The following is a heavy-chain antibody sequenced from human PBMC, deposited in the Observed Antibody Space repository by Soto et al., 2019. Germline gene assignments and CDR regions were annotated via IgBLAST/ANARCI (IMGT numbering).Heavy chain of an antibody. CDR1: GFTFSSYG. J-gene: IGHJ5*02. D-gene: IGHD2-2*01. Sequence: QPGGSLRLSCAASGFTFSSYGMHWVRQAPGKGPEWVAVIWYDGSNKYYADSVKGRFTISRDNSKNTLYLQMNSLRAEDTAVYYCARGMLLGYCSSTSCPLGWFDPWGQGTLVTVSS. V-gene: IGHV3-33*01. CDR2: IWYDGSNK. CDR3: ARGMLLGYCSSTSCPLGWFDP.